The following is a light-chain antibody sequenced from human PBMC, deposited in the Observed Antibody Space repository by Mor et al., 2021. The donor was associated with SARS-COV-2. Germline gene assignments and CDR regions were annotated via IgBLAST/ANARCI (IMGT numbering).Light chain of an antibody. Sequence: APVLVIYKDNERPSGIPERFSGSSSGTTDTLTISGAQVEDEADYYCYSAADKVFGGGTKLTVL. CDR3: YSAADKV. J-gene: IGLJ2*01. CDR2: KDN. V-gene: IGLV3-27*01.